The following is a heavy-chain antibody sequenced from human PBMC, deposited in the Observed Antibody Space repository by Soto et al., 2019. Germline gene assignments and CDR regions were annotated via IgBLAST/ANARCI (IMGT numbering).Heavy chain of an antibody. J-gene: IGHJ4*02. CDR3: ARERGNYMYFDY. CDR2: VNTYKGNT. D-gene: IGHD1-7*01. V-gene: IGHV1-18*01. CDR1: GYSFTDYG. Sequence: QVQLVQSGAEVKKPGDSVKVSCKASGYSFTDYGFTWVRQAPGQGLEWMGWVNTYKGNTNYAQKFQGRVTMTTDTSMSTAYMELRGLRSDDTALYYCARERGNYMYFDYWGQGTLVTVSS.